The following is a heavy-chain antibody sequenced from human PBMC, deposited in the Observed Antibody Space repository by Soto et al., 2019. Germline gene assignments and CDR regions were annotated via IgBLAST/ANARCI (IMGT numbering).Heavy chain of an antibody. Sequence: EVQLLESGGGLVQPGGSLRLSCAASGFTFSNYAMSWVRQAPGKGLEWVSSISASGGSTYYAESVKGRCTISRDNSKNTLYLQMNSLRVEDTAIYYCAEGWAKSSYGMDVWGQGTTVTVSS. J-gene: IGHJ6*02. V-gene: IGHV3-23*01. CDR1: GFTFSNYA. CDR2: ISASGGST. CDR3: AEGWAKSSYGMDV.